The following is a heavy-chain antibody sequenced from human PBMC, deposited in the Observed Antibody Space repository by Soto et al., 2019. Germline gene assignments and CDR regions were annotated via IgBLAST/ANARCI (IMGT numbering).Heavy chain of an antibody. D-gene: IGHD5-18*01. CDR1: GGSISSGDFF. J-gene: IGHJ6*02. V-gene: IGHV4-30-4*01. CDR3: ASEWRQLPFGIDF. CDR2: IYYSGST. Sequence: QVQLQESGPGLVKPSQTLSLTCTVSGGSISSGDFFWTWIRQPPGKGLEWIGYIYYSGSTYYNPSLQRRVIISVDTSKNQYSLMLSTVTAADAAVYYCASEWRQLPFGIDFWGQGTTVTVSS.